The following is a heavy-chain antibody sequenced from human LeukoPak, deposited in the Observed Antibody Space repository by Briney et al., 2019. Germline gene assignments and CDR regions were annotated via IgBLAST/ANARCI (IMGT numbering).Heavy chain of an antibody. CDR3: ARHNAPRRVGFDF. D-gene: IGHD2-2*01. J-gene: IGHJ4*02. Sequence: SETLSLTCSVSGDSVRNDFYYWGWIRQPPGKGLEWVACLSHAGNTWYNPSLESRLSISVDTSKNQFSLKFSSVPAADTALYWCARHNAPRRVGFDFWGQGILVTVSS. V-gene: IGHV4-39*01. CDR2: LSHAGNT. CDR1: GDSVRNDFYY.